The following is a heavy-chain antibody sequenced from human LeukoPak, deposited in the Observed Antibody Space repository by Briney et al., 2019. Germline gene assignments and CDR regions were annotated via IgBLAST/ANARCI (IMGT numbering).Heavy chain of an antibody. CDR1: GFTFSRYS. CDR2: ISSSSTYI. CDR3: ARGTMTVVDTHFDY. V-gene: IGHV3-21*01. D-gene: IGHD3-22*01. J-gene: IGHJ4*02. Sequence: GGSLRLSCAASGFTFSRYSMKWVRQAPGKGLEWVSSISSSSTYIYYADSVKGRFTISRDNAKNSLYLQMNSLRAEDTAVYYCARGTMTVVDTHFDYWGQGTLVTVSS.